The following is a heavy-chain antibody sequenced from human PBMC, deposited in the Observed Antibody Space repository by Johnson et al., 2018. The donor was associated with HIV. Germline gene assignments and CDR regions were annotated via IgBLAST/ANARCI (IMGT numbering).Heavy chain of an antibody. Sequence: QVQLVESGGGVVQPGRSLRLSCAASGFTFSSYAMHWVRQAPGKGLEWVAVISYDGSNKYYADSVKGRFTISRDNSKNTLYLQMNILKTEDTAVYYCARVGQQSNAFDIWGQGTMVTVSS. CDR3: ARVGQQSNAFDI. CDR2: ISYDGSNK. D-gene: IGHD6-13*01. J-gene: IGHJ3*02. CDR1: GFTFSSYA. V-gene: IGHV3-30-3*01.